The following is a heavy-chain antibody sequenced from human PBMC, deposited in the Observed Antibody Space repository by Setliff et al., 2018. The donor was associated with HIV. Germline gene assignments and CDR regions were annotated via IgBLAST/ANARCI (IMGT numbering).Heavy chain of an antibody. D-gene: IGHD1-26*01. J-gene: IGHJ3*02. CDR1: GGSISSGGYY. Sequence: ASETLSLTCTVSGGSISSGGYYWSWIRQHPGKGLEWIGYIYYSGSTYYNPSLKSLVTISVDTSKNQFSLKLSSVTAADTAVYYCARGGPKDAFDIWGQGTMVTVSS. CDR2: IYYSGST. CDR3: ARGGPKDAFDI. V-gene: IGHV4-31*01.